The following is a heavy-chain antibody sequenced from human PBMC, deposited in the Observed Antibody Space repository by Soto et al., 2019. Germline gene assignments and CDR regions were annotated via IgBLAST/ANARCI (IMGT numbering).Heavy chain of an antibody. Sequence: QVRLEQSEAEVKKPGSSVKVSCKASGGTFSNYAISWVRQAPGQGLEWMGVIILPFGTPNYAQTFQRRVTITADESMTTAYMELSGLRSEDTAVYYCARGPDYEGSFDYWGRGTLVTVSS. J-gene: IGHJ4*02. D-gene: IGHD4-17*01. CDR2: IILPFGTP. CDR1: GGTFSNYA. CDR3: ARGPDYEGSFDY. V-gene: IGHV1-69*12.